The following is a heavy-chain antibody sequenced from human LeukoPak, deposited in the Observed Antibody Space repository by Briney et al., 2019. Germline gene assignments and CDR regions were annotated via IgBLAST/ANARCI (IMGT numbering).Heavy chain of an antibody. Sequence: KPSETLSLTCTVSGGSINNYYWSWIRQAAGKGLEWIGRIYSSGSTKTNPSLKSRVTMSVDMSKNHFSLRLSSVTAADTAVYYCARGNNYGSFNDFWGQGTLVTVSS. V-gene: IGHV4-4*07. CDR2: IYSSGST. J-gene: IGHJ4*02. D-gene: IGHD3-10*01. CDR1: GGSINNYY. CDR3: ARGNNYGSFNDF.